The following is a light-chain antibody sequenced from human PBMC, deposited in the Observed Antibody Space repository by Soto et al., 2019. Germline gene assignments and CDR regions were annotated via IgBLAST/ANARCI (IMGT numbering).Light chain of an antibody. CDR1: SSDVGGYNY. CDR3: SSYTRSSTLGVV. Sequence: QSALTQPASVSGSPGQSITISCTGTSSDVGGYNYVSWYQQHPDKAPKLMIYEVSNRPSGVSNRFSGSKSGNTASLTISGLQAEDEADYYCSSYTRSSTLGVVFGGGTKLTVL. V-gene: IGLV2-14*01. J-gene: IGLJ2*01. CDR2: EVS.